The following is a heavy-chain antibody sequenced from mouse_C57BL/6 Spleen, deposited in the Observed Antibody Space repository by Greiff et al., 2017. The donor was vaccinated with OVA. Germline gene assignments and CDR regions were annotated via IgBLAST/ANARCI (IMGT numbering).Heavy chain of an antibody. V-gene: IGHV3-6*01. CDR1: GYSITSGYY. CDR2: ISYDGSN. Sequence: EVKLQESGPGLVKPSQSLSLTCSVTGYSITSGYYWNWIRQFPGNKLEWMGYISYDGSNNYNPSLKNRISITRDTSKNQFFLKLNSVTTEDTATYYCARGYYGSSGYWGQGTLVTVSA. CDR3: ARGYYGSSGY. J-gene: IGHJ3*01. D-gene: IGHD1-1*01.